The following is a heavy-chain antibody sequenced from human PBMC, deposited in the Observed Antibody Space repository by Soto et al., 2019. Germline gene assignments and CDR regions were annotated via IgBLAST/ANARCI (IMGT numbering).Heavy chain of an antibody. CDR3: AKALPPVSYYKPLHN. Sequence: EVQLVESGGGLVQPGRSLRLSCAASGFTFDDYAIHWVRQAPGKGLEWVSGISWNSDTIGYADSVKGRITISRDSAKNSVYLQMNSLRPEDTALYYCAKALPPVSYYKPLHNWGQGTLVTVSS. D-gene: IGHD3-10*01. CDR2: ISWNSDTI. CDR1: GFTFDDYA. J-gene: IGHJ4*02. V-gene: IGHV3-9*01.